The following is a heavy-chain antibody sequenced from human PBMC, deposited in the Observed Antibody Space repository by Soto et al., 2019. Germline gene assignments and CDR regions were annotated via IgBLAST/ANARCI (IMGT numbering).Heavy chain of an antibody. CDR3: ARDSGSYYVRSEAFDI. Sequence: ASVKVSCKASGYRFTSYGISWVRQAPGQGLEWMGWISAYNGNTNYAQKLQGRVTMTTDTSTSTAYMELRSLRSDDTAVYYCARDSGSYYVRSEAFDIWGQGTMVTVSS. J-gene: IGHJ3*02. CDR1: GYRFTSYG. CDR2: ISAYNGNT. V-gene: IGHV1-18*01. D-gene: IGHD1-26*01.